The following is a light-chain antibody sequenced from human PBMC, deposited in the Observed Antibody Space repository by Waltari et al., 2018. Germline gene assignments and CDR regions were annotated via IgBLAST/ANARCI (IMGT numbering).Light chain of an antibody. CDR3: CSYAGSYTVL. Sequence: QSALTQPRSVSGPPGQSVPFSCTGTSNYVGGYYHSSWYQQSPGKAPKPMIYDVFNRPSGVPDRFSGSKSGNTASLTISGLQADDEADYYCCSYAGSYTVLFGGGTKLTVL. CDR1: SNYVGGYYH. J-gene: IGLJ2*01. CDR2: DVF. V-gene: IGLV2-11*01.